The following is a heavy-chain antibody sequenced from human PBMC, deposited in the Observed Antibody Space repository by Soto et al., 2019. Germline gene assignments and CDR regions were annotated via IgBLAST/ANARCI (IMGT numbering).Heavy chain of an antibody. CDR1: GGSFDGYY. CDR2: IHHSGST. V-gene: IGHV4-34*01. D-gene: IGHD3-3*01. J-gene: IGHJ4*02. CDR3: ARGVDSWSGYLF. Sequence: ETLSLTCTLYGGSFDGYYWSCIRQSPGKGLEWIGEIHHSGSTKYNPSLKSRVSLSVDTSTKQFSLKMTSMTAADRGVYYCARGVDSWSGYLFWGQGTPVTVSS.